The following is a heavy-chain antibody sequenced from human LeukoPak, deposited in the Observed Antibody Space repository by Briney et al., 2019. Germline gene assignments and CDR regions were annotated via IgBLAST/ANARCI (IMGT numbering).Heavy chain of an antibody. J-gene: IGHJ4*02. CDR3: ARDLGVYQSGSYVFLDY. Sequence: GGSLRLSCAASGFTFSSYGMHWVRQAPGKGLEWVSSISSSSSYIYYADSVKGRFTISRDNAKNSLYLQMNSLRAEDTAVYYCARDLGVYQSGSYVFLDYWGQGTLVTVSS. CDR1: GFTFSSYG. CDR2: ISSSSSYI. D-gene: IGHD1-26*01. V-gene: IGHV3-21*01.